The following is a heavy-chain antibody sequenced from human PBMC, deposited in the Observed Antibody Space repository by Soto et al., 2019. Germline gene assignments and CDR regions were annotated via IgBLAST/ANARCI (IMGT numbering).Heavy chain of an antibody. CDR2: ISYDGSNK. CDR3: ARPLRYCSGGSCYHALFGY. CDR1: GFTFSSYG. D-gene: IGHD2-15*01. Sequence: HPGGSLRLSCAASGFTFSSYGMHWVRQAPGKGLEWVAVISYDGSNKYYADSVKGRFTISRDNSKNTLYLQMNSLRAEDTAVYYCARPLRYCSGGSCYHALFGYWGQGTRVTVSS. V-gene: IGHV3-30*03. J-gene: IGHJ4*02.